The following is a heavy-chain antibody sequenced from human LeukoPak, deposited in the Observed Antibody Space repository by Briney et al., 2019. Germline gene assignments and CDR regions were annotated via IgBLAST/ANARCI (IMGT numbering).Heavy chain of an antibody. V-gene: IGHV3-23*01. D-gene: IGHD3-3*01. CDR1: GFTFSNYG. CDR3: ARDERLLSFLK. CDR2: ITGSGGST. J-gene: IGHJ4*02. Sequence: PGGSLRLSCAASGFTFSNYGLSWVRQAPGKGLEWVSGITGSGGSTYYADSVKGRFTISRDNSKNTLYLQMNSLRAEDTAIYYCARDERLLSFLKWGQATLVTVSS.